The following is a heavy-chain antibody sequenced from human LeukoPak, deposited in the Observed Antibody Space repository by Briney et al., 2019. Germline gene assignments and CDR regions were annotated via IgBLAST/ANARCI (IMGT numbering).Heavy chain of an antibody. V-gene: IGHV1-18*01. J-gene: IGHJ3*02. CDR1: GYTLTSYG. CDR2: ISAYNGNT. Sequence: ASVKVSCKASGYTLTSYGISWVRQAPGQGLEWMGWISAYNGNTNYAQKLQGRVTMTTDTSTSTAYMELRSLRSDDTAVYYCARDSIAAAGTAYDAFDIWGQGTMVTVSS. CDR3: ARDSIAAAGTAYDAFDI. D-gene: IGHD6-13*01.